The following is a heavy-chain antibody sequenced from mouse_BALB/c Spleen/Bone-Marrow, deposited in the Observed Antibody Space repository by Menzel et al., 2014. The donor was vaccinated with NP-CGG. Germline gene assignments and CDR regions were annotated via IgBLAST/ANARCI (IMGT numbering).Heavy chain of an antibody. CDR1: GFTFSSYG. CDR3: ARVWYFDY. V-gene: IGHV5-6-3*01. CDR2: INSNGGST. Sequence: EVKLVESGGGLVQPGGSLKLSCAASGFTFSSYGMSWVRQTPDKRLELVATINSNGGSTYYPDSVKGRFTISRDNAKNSLYLQMSSLKSDDTAMYYCARVWYFDYWGQGTSLTVSS. J-gene: IGHJ2*03.